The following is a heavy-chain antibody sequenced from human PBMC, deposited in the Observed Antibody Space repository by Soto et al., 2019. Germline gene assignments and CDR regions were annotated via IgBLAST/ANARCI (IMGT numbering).Heavy chain of an antibody. Sequence: PSETLSLTCTVSGGSISSGDYYWSWIRQPPGKGLEWIGYIYYSGSTYYNPSLKSRVTISVDTSKNQFSLKLSSVTAADTAVYYCARGDTMVRGVTYYYGMDVWGQGTTVTVSS. CDR1: GGSISSGDYY. CDR2: IYYSGST. J-gene: IGHJ6*02. CDR3: ARGDTMVRGVTYYYGMDV. V-gene: IGHV4-30-4*01. D-gene: IGHD3-10*01.